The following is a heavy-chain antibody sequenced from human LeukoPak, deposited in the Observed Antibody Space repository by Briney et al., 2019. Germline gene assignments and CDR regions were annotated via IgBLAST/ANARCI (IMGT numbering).Heavy chain of an antibody. V-gene: IGHV3-74*01. CDR2: INSDGSST. D-gene: IGHD6-13*01. CDR3: ARGQQLGAYGTDV. CDR1: GFTFSSYW. J-gene: IGHJ6*02. Sequence: PGGSLRLSCAASGFTFSSYWMHWVRRAPGKGLVWVSRINSDGSSTSYADSVKGRFTISRDNAKNTLYLQMNSLRAEDTAVYYCARGQQLGAYGTDVWGQGTTVTVSS.